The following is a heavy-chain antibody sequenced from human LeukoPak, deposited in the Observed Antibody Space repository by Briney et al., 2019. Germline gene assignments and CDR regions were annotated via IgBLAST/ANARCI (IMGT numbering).Heavy chain of an antibody. CDR2: IYYSGST. J-gene: IGHJ4*02. CDR3: ARVGGYCSSTSCYDYSSSLDY. D-gene: IGHD2-2*01. CDR1: GGSISSYY. V-gene: IGHV4-59*01. Sequence: SETLSLTCTVSGGSISSYYWSWIRQPPGKGLKWFGYIYYSGSTNYNPSLKSRVTISVDTSKNQFSLKLSSVTAADTAVYYCARVGGYCSSTSCYDYSSSLDYWGQGTLVTVSS.